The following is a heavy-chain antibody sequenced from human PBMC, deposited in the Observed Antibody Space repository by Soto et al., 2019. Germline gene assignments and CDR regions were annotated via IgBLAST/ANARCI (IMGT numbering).Heavy chain of an antibody. Sequence: QVQLLQSGAEVKKPGASVRVSCKTSGYPFTRYEAGWVHRPPGQGLEWMGWISGYNGNTKEAHKFEGRVILTTDTAANTAHMELRSLTSNDTAVYYCARGSAYSTPWSFDSWGQGTLVTVSS. CDR3: ARGSAYSTPWSFDS. J-gene: IGHJ4*02. CDR1: GYPFTRYE. CDR2: ISGYNGNT. V-gene: IGHV1-18*01. D-gene: IGHD2-8*01.